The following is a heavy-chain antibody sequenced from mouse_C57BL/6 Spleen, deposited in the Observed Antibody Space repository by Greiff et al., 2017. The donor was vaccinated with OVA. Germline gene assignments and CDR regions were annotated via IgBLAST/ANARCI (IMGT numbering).Heavy chain of an antibody. V-gene: IGHV1-80*01. CDR2: IYPGDGDT. CDR3: ARGRDYDGGFDY. CDR1: GYAFSSYW. D-gene: IGHD2-4*01. J-gene: IGHJ2*01. Sequence: VQLVESGAELVKPGASVKISCKASGYAFSSYWMNWVKQRPGKGLEWIGQIYPGDGDTNYNGKFKGKATLTADKSSSTAYMQLSSLTSEDSAVYFCARGRDYDGGFDYWGQGTTLTVSS.